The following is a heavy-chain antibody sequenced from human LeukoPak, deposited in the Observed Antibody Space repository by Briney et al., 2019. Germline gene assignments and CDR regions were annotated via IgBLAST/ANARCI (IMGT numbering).Heavy chain of an antibody. CDR3: VRRPALQGEFDY. J-gene: IGHJ4*02. D-gene: IGHD3-16*01. Sequence: GKSLKISCKASGYSFTEYWIGWVRHMPGKGLEWMGIVYPPDSDTRYRPYFQGHVTISVDKSINTAYLQWSSLKASDTAIYYCVRRPALQGEFDYWGQGTLVTVSS. V-gene: IGHV5-51*01. CDR2: VYPPDSDT. CDR1: GYSFTEYW.